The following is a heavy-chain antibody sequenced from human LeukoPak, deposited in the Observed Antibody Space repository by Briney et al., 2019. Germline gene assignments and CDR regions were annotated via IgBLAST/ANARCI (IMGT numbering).Heavy chain of an antibody. D-gene: IGHD5-18*01. J-gene: IGHJ4*02. CDR1: GFTFSSYA. CDR2: TSGSGAST. CDR3: AKERGYSYGPLDY. V-gene: IGHV3-23*01. Sequence: PGGSLRLSCAASGFTFSSYAMSWVRQAPGKGLEWVSATSGSGASTYYADSVKGRFTISRDNSKNTLYLQMNSLRAEDTAVYYCAKERGYSYGPLDYWGQGTLVTVFS.